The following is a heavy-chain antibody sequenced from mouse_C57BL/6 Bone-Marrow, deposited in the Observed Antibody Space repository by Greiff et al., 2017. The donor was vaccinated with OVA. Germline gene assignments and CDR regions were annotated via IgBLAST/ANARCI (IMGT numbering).Heavy chain of an antibody. V-gene: IGHV1-82*01. J-gene: IGHJ2*01. Sequence: VKLQESGPELVKPGASVKISCKASGYAFSSSWMNWVKQRPGKGLEWIGRIYPGDGDTNYNGKFKGKATLTADKSSSTAYMQLSSLTSEDSAVYFGAVYGNYDYWGQGTTLTVSS. CDR2: IYPGDGDT. CDR1: GYAFSSSW. D-gene: IGHD2-1*01. CDR3: AVYGNYDY.